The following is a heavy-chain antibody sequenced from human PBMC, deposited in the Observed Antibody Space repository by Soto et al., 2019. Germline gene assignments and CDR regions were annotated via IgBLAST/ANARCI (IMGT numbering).Heavy chain of an antibody. Sequence: QVQLQESGPGLVKPSQTLSLTCTVSGGSISSGDYYWNWIRQRPGKGLEWIGYIYKKGNSYYNPSVKSRVTMSLDTSQNQFSLALRSVTAADTGVYFCVGGRRFRFGIVVWYFDYWGQGTRVTVSS. CDR3: VGGRRFRFGIVVWYFDY. D-gene: IGHD2-8*02. J-gene: IGHJ4*02. CDR1: GGSISSGDYY. V-gene: IGHV4-31*03. CDR2: IYKKGNS.